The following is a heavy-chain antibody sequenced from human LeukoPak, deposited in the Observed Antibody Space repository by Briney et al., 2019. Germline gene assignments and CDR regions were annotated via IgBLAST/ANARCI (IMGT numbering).Heavy chain of an antibody. J-gene: IGHJ4*02. CDR2: MHYSAST. V-gene: IGHV4-39*01. D-gene: IGHD6-6*01. CDR1: GASISGSSYY. CDR3: ARAMSIAARLQTIFDY. Sequence: SETLSLTCTVSGASISGSSYYWGWIRQPPGKGLEWSGSMHYSASTHYNPSLKSRVTISVDTSKNQFSLKLSSVTAADTAVYYCARAMSIAARLQTIFDYWGQGTLVTVSS.